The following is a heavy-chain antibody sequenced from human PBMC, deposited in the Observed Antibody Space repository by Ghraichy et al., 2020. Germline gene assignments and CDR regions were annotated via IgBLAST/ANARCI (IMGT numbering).Heavy chain of an antibody. Sequence: SETLSLTCTVSGGSISSYYWSWIRQPPGKGLEWIGYIYYSGSTNYNPSLKSRVTISVDTSKNQFSLKLSSVTAADTAVYYCARQAGYSGSYNFDYWGQGTLVTVSS. CDR2: IYYSGST. J-gene: IGHJ4*02. D-gene: IGHD1-26*01. CDR3: ARQAGYSGSYNFDY. CDR1: GGSISSYY. V-gene: IGHV4-59*08.